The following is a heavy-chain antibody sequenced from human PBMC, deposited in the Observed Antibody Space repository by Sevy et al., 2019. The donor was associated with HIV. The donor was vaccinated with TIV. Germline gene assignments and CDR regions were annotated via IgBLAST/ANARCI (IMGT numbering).Heavy chain of an antibody. V-gene: IGHV3-7*01. CDR3: ATDCYAGLGCFNY. D-gene: IGHD3-9*01. CDR2: VNTDGSEE. J-gene: IGHJ4*02. Sequence: GGSLRLSCAASGFAFSTYWMSWVRRAPVKGLEWVARVNTDGSEEHYADSVKGRFTISRDNTKNSLSLQMNSLRAEDTAVYYSATDCYAGLGCFNYWGQGTLVTVSS. CDR1: GFAFSTYW.